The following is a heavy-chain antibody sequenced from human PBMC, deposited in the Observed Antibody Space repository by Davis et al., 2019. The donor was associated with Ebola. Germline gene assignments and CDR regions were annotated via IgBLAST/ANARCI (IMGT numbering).Heavy chain of an antibody. Sequence: PSETLSLTCTVSGGSISSGSYYWSWIRQPAGKGLEWIGQIYTSGSTNYNPSLKSRVTISVDTSKNQFSLKLSSVTAADTAVYYCARVGATFGVYNWFDPWGQGTLVTVSS. D-gene: IGHD1-26*01. CDR3: ARVGATFGVYNWFDP. J-gene: IGHJ5*02. V-gene: IGHV4-61*09. CDR2: IYTSGST. CDR1: GGSISSGSYY.